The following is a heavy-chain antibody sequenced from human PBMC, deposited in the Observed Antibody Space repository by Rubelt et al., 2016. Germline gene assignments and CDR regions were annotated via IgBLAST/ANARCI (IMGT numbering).Heavy chain of an antibody. J-gene: IGHJ6*03. D-gene: IGHD4-17*01. CDR3: ARDAEGTTVTYYYYYMDV. V-gene: IGHV3-23*01. CDR2: ISGSGGST. Sequence: GLEWVSAISGSGGSTYYADSVKGRFTISRDNSKNTLYLQMNSLRAEDTAVYYCARDAEGTTVTYYYYYMDVWGKGTTVTVSS.